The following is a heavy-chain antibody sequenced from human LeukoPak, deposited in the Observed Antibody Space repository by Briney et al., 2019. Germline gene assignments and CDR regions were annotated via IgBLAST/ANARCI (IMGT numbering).Heavy chain of an antibody. D-gene: IGHD3-10*01. CDR2: INTKTGNP. Sequence: ASVKVSCKASGYTFSTYVVNWVRQAPGQGLEWMGWINTKTGNPTHAQGFTGRFAFSLDTSVTTAYLQISSLKAEDTAVYYCARGWFGEISYYFDYWGQGTLVTVSS. V-gene: IGHV7-4-1*02. CDR1: GYTFSTYV. CDR3: ARGWFGEISYYFDY. J-gene: IGHJ4*02.